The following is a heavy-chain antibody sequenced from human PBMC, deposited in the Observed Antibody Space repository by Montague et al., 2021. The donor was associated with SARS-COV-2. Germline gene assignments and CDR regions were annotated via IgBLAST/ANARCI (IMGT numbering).Heavy chain of an antibody. Sequence: SLRLSCAASGFTFSSYAMHWVRQAPGKGLEWVAVISYDGSNKYYADSVKGRFTISRDNSKNTLYLQMNSLRAEDTAVYYCARDGYYYDSSGYYDYYYYMDVWGQGTTVTVSS. CDR3: ARDGYYYDSSGYYDYYYYMDV. V-gene: IGHV3-30*04. CDR1: GFTFSSYA. D-gene: IGHD3-22*01. CDR2: ISYDGSNK. J-gene: IGHJ6*03.